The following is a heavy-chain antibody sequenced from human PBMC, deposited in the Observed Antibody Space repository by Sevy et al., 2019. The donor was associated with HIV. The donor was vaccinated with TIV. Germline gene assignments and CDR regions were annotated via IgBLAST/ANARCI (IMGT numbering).Heavy chain of an antibody. J-gene: IGHJ6*03. D-gene: IGHD6-6*01. Sequence: SDTLSLTCTVSGGSISSYYWSWIRQPPGKGLEWIGYIYYSGSTNYNPSLKSRVTISVDTSKNQFSLKLSSVTAADTAVYYCARERKLVPATVAYYYYYYMDVWGKGTTVTVSS. CDR1: GGSISSYY. CDR2: IYYSGST. CDR3: ARERKLVPATVAYYYYYYMDV. V-gene: IGHV4-59*01.